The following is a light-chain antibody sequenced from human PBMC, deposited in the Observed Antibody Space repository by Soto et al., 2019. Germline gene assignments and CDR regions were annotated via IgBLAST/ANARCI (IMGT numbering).Light chain of an antibody. J-gene: IGKJ1*01. CDR1: QSVLNSSNNKNY. CDR3: QQYSSRST. V-gene: IGKV4-1*01. CDR2: WAS. Sequence: DIVMTQSPDSLAVSLGERATINCKSSQSVLNSSNNKNYLTWYQQKPGQPPKLLIYWASTREFGVPDRFSGSGSGTDFTLTISSLQPGDFATYYCQQYSSRSTFGQGTKVEIK.